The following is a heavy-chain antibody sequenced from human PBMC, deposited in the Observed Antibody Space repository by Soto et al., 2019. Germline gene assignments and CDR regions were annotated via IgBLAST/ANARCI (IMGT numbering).Heavy chain of an antibody. Sequence: QVQLVQSGAEVKKPGASVKVSCKASGYTFTSYGISWVRQAPGQGLEWMGWISAYNGNTNYAQKHQGRVTMTTATSKSTAYMELRSLRPDDAAVYYCSRDIGIAVAGTGDYWGQGTXVXXSS. J-gene: IGHJ4*02. V-gene: IGHV1-18*04. D-gene: IGHD6-19*01. CDR2: ISAYNGNT. CDR3: SRDIGIAVAGTGDY. CDR1: GYTFTSYG.